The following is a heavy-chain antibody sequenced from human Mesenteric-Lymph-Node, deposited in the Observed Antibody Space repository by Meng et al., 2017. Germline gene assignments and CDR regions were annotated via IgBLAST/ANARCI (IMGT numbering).Heavy chain of an antibody. CDR1: GAFSSRSNW. J-gene: IGHJ4*02. D-gene: IGHD1-14*01. CDR3: AREPTGGEVHQRV. Sequence: QVMLQEVDGGLVDSSVILSLRGVVSGAFSSRSNWWTWVRQPPGKGLEWIGKIYHSGITIYNPSLKSRVTMSVDNSKNQFSLRLNSVTAADTAVYYCAREPTGGEVHQRVWGQGTLVTVSS. V-gene: IGHV4-4*02. CDR2: IYHSGIT.